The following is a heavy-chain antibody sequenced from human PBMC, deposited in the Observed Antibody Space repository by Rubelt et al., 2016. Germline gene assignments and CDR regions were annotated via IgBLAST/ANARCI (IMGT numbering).Heavy chain of an antibody. V-gene: IGHV4-59*01. CDR1: GGSISSYY. CDR2: IYYSGST. J-gene: IGHJ4*02. CDR3: ARGQADYGAGSLGFDY. Sequence: QVQLQESGPGLVKPSETLSLTCTVSGGSISSYYWSWIRQPPGKGLEWIGYIYYSGSTNYNPSLKRRGTRSLDTSKNQVSLKVSSVTAADTAVYYCARGQADYGAGSLGFDYWGQGTLVTVSS. D-gene: IGHD3-10*01.